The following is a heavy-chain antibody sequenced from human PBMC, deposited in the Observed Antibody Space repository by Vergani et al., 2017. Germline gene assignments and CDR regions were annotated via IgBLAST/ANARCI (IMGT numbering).Heavy chain of an antibody. D-gene: IGHD6-19*01. CDR3: ARHSTVEWLVKLGWFDP. V-gene: IGHV4-38-2*02. Sequence: QIQLQESGPGLVKPSETLSLTCSVSGYSISRGFYWAWIRQTPEKGLEWIGGMFHTGEASNSPSLQSRVAFSMDTSKNQFSLKLSSVTAAYTAVYFCARHSTVEWLVKLGWFDPWGQGILVTVSS. CDR2: MFHTGEA. CDR1: GYSISRGFY. J-gene: IGHJ5*02.